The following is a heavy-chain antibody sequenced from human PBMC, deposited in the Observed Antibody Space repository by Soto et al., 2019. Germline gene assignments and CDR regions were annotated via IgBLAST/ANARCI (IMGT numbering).Heavy chain of an antibody. J-gene: IGHJ4*02. Sequence: PSETLSLTCAVYGGSFSAYYWSWIRQTPGKGLEWIGEINHSGNTNYNPSLKSRVAISVDTSKTQFSLKVTSVTAADTAVYYCARGPGTTSYWAQRTLVTVSS. CDR2: INHSGNT. D-gene: IGHD1-1*01. V-gene: IGHV4-34*01. CDR1: GGSFSAYY. CDR3: ARGPGTTSY.